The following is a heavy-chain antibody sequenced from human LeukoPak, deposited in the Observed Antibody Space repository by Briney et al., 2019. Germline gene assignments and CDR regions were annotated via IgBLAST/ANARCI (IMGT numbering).Heavy chain of an antibody. CDR2: INHSGST. CDR1: GGSISSYY. CDR3: ARTSGGSSWYRGYYFDY. J-gene: IGHJ4*02. V-gene: IGHV4-34*01. D-gene: IGHD6-13*01. Sequence: SETLSLTCTVSGGSISSYYWSWIRQPPGKGLEWIGEINHSGSTNYNPSLKSRVTISVDTSKNQFSLKLSSVTAADTAVYYCARTSGGSSWYRGYYFDYWGQGTLVTVSS.